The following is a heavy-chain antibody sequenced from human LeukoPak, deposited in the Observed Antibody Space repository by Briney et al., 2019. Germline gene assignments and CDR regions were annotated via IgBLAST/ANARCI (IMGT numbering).Heavy chain of an antibody. J-gene: IGHJ3*02. D-gene: IGHD2-15*01. Sequence: SETLSLTCTVSGGSISSYYWSWIRQPPGKGLEWIGYIYYSGSTNYNPSLKSRVTISVDTSKNQFSLKLSSVTAADTAVYYCARQDPREGRAFDIWGQGTMVTVSS. CDR3: ARQDPREGRAFDI. CDR1: GGSISSYY. V-gene: IGHV4-59*01. CDR2: IYYSGST.